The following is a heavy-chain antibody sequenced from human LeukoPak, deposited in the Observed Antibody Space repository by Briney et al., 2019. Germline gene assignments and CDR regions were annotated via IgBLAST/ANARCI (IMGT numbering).Heavy chain of an antibody. CDR3: ARNTARDGYSPVDFDY. CDR2: ISTSGST. Sequence: PSETLSLTCTVSGGSISSYYWSWIRQPAGKGLESIGHISTSGSTNYNPSLKSRVTMSVDTSKNQFSLKLSSVTAADTAVYYCARNTARDGYSPVDFDYWGQGTLVTVSS. D-gene: IGHD5-24*01. CDR1: GGSISSYY. J-gene: IGHJ4*02. V-gene: IGHV4-4*07.